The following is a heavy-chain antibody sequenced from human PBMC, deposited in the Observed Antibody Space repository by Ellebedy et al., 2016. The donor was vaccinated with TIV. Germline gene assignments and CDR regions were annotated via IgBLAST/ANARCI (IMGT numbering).Heavy chain of an antibody. J-gene: IGHJ4*02. V-gene: IGHV1-18*01. CDR2: ISAYNGNT. D-gene: IGHD6-13*01. CDR3: AREVKGGPRIAAAGAHSFDY. CDR1: GYTFTSYG. Sequence: ASVKVSCKASGYTFTSYGISWVRQAPGQGLEWMGWISAYNGNTNYAQKLQGRVTMTTDTSTSTAYMELRSLRSDDTAVYYCAREVKGGPRIAAAGAHSFDYWGQGTLVTVSS.